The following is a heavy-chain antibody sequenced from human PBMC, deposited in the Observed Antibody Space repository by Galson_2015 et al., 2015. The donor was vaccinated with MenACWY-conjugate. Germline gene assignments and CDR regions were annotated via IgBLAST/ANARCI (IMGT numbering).Heavy chain of an antibody. CDR2: IIPIFGTA. V-gene: IGHV1-69*13. CDR1: GGTFSSYA. CDR3: ARKGYYYDSTYGMDV. Sequence: SVKVSCKASGGTFSSYAISWVRQAPGQGLEWMGGIIPIFGTANYAQKFQGRVTITADESTSTAYMELSSLRSEDTAVYYCARKGYYYDSTYGMDVWGQGTTVTVSS. J-gene: IGHJ6*02. D-gene: IGHD3-22*01.